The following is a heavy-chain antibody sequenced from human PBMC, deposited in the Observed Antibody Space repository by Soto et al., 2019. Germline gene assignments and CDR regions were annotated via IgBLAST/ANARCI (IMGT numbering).Heavy chain of an antibody. CDR2: IFYSGST. Sequence: SETLSLTCTVSGGSVSSGTYYWTWIRQPPGKGLEWIGHIFYSGSTNYNSSLKSRVTISADTSKNQFSLKLSSVTAADTAVYYCARLGGGRNYYGSGSYYPNDLHYYYYGMDVWGQGTTVTVSS. J-gene: IGHJ6*02. CDR1: GGSVSSGTYY. D-gene: IGHD3-10*01. CDR3: ARLGGGRNYYGSGSYYPNDLHYYYYGMDV. V-gene: IGHV4-61*01.